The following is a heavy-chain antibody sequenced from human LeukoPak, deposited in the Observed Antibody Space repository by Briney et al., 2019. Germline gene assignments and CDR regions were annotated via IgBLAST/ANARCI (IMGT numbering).Heavy chain of an antibody. D-gene: IGHD1-26*01. Sequence: GGSLRLSCAASGFTFSSYAMHWVRQAPGKGLEWVAVISYDGSNKYYADSVKGRFTISRDNSKNTLYLQMNSLRAEDTALYYCARDSGLFSGGYYVYWGQGTLVTVSS. CDR2: ISYDGSNK. V-gene: IGHV3-30*07. CDR3: ARDSGLFSGGYYVY. CDR1: GFTFSSYA. J-gene: IGHJ4*02.